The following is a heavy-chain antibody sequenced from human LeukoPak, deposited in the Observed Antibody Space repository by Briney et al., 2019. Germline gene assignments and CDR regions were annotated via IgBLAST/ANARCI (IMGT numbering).Heavy chain of an antibody. V-gene: IGHV4-59*08. J-gene: IGHJ3*02. CDR1: GGSISTYY. CDR2: IHYSGST. CDR3: ARYVGASDAFDI. D-gene: IGHD1-26*01. Sequence: PSETLSLTCTVSGGSISTYYWSWIRQPPGKGLEWIAFIHYSGSTNYNPSLKSRVTISEDTSKNQFSLKLSSVTAADTAVYYCARYVGASDAFDIWGQGTMVTVSS.